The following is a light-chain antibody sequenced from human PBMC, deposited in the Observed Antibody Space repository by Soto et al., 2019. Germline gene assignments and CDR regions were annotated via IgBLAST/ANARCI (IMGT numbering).Light chain of an antibody. Sequence: IVMTQSPATLSVSPGERATLSCRASQSVSSNLAWYQQKPGQAPRLLIYGASTRATGIPARFSGSGSGTEFSLTISSLQSEDFAVNYCHQYNNWLPYTFGQGTKLEIK. CDR2: GAS. V-gene: IGKV3-15*01. CDR3: HQYNNWLPYT. CDR1: QSVSSN. J-gene: IGKJ2*01.